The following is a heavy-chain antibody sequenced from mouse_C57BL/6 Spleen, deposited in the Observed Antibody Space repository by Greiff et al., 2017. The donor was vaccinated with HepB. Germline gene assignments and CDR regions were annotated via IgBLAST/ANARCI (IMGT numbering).Heavy chain of an antibody. CDR1: GFTFSDFY. V-gene: IGHV7-1*01. CDR3: ARDDHLAY. CDR2: SRNKANDYTT. J-gene: IGHJ3*01. Sequence: EVMLVESGGGLVQSGRSLRLSCATSGFTFSDFYMEWVRQAPGKGLEWIAASRNKANDYTTEYSASVKGRFIVSRDTSQSILYLQMNALRAEDTAIYYCARDDHLAYWGQGTLVTVSA.